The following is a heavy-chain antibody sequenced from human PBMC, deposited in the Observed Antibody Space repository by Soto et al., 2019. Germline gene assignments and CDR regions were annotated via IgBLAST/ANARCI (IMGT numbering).Heavy chain of an antibody. CDR2: LSYAGSNK. V-gene: IGHV3-30*18. D-gene: IGHD3-3*01. CDR1: GFTFSSYG. Sequence: QVQLVESGGGVVQPGRSLRLSCAASGFTFSSYGMHWVRQAPGKGLEWVAVLSYAGSNKYYADCVKGRFTISRDNSKNTLYLQMNSLRAEDTAVYYCAKETMLRFLEWFERTYYYGMDVWGQGTTVTVSS. CDR3: AKETMLRFLEWFERTYYYGMDV. J-gene: IGHJ6*02.